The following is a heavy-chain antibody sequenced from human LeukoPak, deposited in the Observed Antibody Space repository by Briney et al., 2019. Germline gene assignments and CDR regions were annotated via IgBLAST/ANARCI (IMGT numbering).Heavy chain of an antibody. CDR3: ARIVGLGAAVGPHLGEDV. D-gene: IGHD4/OR15-4a*01. J-gene: IGHJ6*04. CDR1: GFSLSTSGMC. V-gene: IGHV2-70*11. CDR2: IDWDDDK. Sequence: SGPALVKPTQTLTLTCTFSGFSLSTSGMCVSWIRQPPGKALESLARIDWDDDKYYSTSLKTRLTISKDTSKNQVVLTMTNMDPVDTATYYCARIVGLGAAVGPHLGEDVWGKGTTVTVSS.